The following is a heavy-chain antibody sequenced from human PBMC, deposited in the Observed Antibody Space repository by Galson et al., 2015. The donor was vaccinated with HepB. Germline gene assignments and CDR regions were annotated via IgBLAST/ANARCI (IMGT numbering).Heavy chain of an antibody. D-gene: IGHD1-26*01. CDR1: GFTFSSYS. CDR3: ARDSGSYWADY. V-gene: IGHV3-48*01. CDR2: ISSSSSTI. Sequence: SLRLSCAASGFTFSSYSMNWVRQAPGKGLEWVSYISSSSSTIYYADSVKGRFTISRDNAKNSLYLQTNSLRAEDTAVYYCARDSGSYWADYWGQGTLVTVSS. J-gene: IGHJ4*02.